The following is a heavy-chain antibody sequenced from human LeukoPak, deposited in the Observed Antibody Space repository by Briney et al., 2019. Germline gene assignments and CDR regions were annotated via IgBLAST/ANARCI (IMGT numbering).Heavy chain of an antibody. CDR3: ARDSRYCTAANYRGDAFDI. V-gene: IGHV3-7*01. Sequence: GGSLRLSCAASGFTFNTYWMSWVRQAPGKGLEWVANIKQDGSDKYYVDSVKGRFTLSRDNAKNSLYLQMNSLRAEDTAVYYCARDSRYCTAANYRGDAFDIWGQGTMVTVSS. CDR2: IKQDGSDK. J-gene: IGHJ3*02. D-gene: IGHD2-8*02. CDR1: GFTFNTYW.